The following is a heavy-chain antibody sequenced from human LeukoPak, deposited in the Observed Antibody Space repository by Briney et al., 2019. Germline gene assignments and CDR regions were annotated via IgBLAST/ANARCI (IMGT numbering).Heavy chain of an antibody. Sequence: ASVTVSCKASGYTFTGYYMHWVRQAPGQGLEWMGWINPNSGGTNYAQKFQGRVTMTRDTSISTAYMELSSLRSEDTAVYYCASGSYLGYFYWGQGTLVTVSS. V-gene: IGHV1-2*02. CDR2: INPNSGGT. J-gene: IGHJ4*02. CDR3: ASGSYLGYFY. D-gene: IGHD1-26*01. CDR1: GYTFTGYY.